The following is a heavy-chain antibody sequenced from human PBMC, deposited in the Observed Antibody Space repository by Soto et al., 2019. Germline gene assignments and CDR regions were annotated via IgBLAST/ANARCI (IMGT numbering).Heavy chain of an antibody. D-gene: IGHD3-10*01. Sequence: PGGSLRLSCAASGFTFSSYAMHWVRQAPGKGLEWVAVISYDGSNKYYADSVKGRFTISRDNSKNTLYLQMNSLRAEDTAVYYCARAGTRDGYYYYGMDVWGQGTTVTVSS. CDR1: GFTFSSYA. CDR3: ARAGTRDGYYYYGMDV. V-gene: IGHV3-30-3*01. J-gene: IGHJ6*02. CDR2: ISYDGSNK.